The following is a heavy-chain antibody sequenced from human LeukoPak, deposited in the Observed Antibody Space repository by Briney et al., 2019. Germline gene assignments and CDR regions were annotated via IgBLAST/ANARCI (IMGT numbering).Heavy chain of an antibody. J-gene: IGHJ4*02. V-gene: IGHV3-66*01. CDR3: AREWTPYYYDSSGID. CDR2: IYSGGST. CDR1: GFTVSSNY. Sequence: GGSLRLSCAASGFTVSSNYMSWVRQAPGKGLEWVSVIYSGGSTYYADSVKGRFTISRDNSKDTLYLQMNSLRAEDTAVYYCAREWTPYYYDSSGIDWGQGTLVTVSS. D-gene: IGHD3-22*01.